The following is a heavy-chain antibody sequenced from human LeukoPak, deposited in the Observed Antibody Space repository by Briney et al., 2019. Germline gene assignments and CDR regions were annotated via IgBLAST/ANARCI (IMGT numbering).Heavy chain of an antibody. CDR2: ISYDGSNK. V-gene: IGHV3-30*04. CDR3: ARARLTDYVWGRRTFDI. CDR1: GFTFSSYA. Sequence: GGSLRLSCAASGFTFSSYAMHWVRQAPGKGLEWVAVISYDGSNKYYADSVKGRFTISRDNAKNSLYLQMNSLRAEDTAVYYCARARLTDYVWGRRTFDIWGQGTMVTISS. D-gene: IGHD3-16*01. J-gene: IGHJ3*02.